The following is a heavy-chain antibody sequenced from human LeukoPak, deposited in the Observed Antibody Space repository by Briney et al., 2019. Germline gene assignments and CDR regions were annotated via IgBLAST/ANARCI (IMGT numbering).Heavy chain of an antibody. V-gene: IGHV3-21*01. CDR2: ISSSSSYI. J-gene: IGHJ4*02. CDR3: AREGLGYSYGYGFDY. CDR1: GLTLNNYV. D-gene: IGHD5-18*01. Sequence: GGPLTLFCAPSGLTLNNYVMNWARQAPGKGLEWVSSISSSSSYIYDADSVKGRFTISRDNDKKSLYLKMNSLRAEDTAVYCCAREGLGYSYGYGFDYWGQGTLVTVSS.